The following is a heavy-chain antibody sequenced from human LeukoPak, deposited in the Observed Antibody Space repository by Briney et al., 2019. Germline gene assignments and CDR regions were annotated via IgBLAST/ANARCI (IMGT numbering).Heavy chain of an antibody. CDR3: ARGIAVAGNWFDP. CDR2: IYYTGST. CDR1: GGSISSYY. J-gene: IGHJ5*02. V-gene: IGHV4-59*06. D-gene: IGHD6-19*01. Sequence: SESLSLTCTVSGGSISSYYWSWIRQHPGKGLEWIAYIYYTGSTYYNPSLRSRVTISVDTSKNQFSLKLSSVTDADTAIYYCARGIAVAGNWFDPWGQGTLVTVSS.